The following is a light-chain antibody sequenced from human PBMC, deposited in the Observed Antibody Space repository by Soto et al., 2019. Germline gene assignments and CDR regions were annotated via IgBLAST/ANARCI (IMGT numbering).Light chain of an antibody. Sequence: EIVMTQSPSTLSVSLGERATLTCRASQSVSSNLAWYQQKPGQAPRLLIYGASTRATGIPARFSGSGSGTEFTLPISSRLSEDFVVYYCQQYNNWPTCTFGQGTKLEIK. J-gene: IGKJ2*02. CDR2: GAS. CDR3: QQYNNWPTCT. CDR1: QSVSSN. V-gene: IGKV3-15*01.